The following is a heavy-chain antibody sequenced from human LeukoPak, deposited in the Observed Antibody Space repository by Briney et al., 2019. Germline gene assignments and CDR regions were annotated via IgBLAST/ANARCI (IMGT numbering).Heavy chain of an antibody. Sequence: PSETLSLTCTVSGGSISSGSYYWSWIRQPAGKGLEWIGRIYTSGSTNYNPSLKSRVTISVDTSKNQFSLKLSSVTAADTAVYYCALVVPAAIMRTDAFDIWGQGTMVTVSS. CDR3: ALVVPAAIMRTDAFDI. J-gene: IGHJ3*02. V-gene: IGHV4-61*02. CDR2: IYTSGST. D-gene: IGHD2-2*01. CDR1: GGSISSGSYY.